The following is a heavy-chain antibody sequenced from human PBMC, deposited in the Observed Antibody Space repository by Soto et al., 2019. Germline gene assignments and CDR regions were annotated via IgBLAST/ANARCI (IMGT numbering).Heavy chain of an antibody. V-gene: IGHV4-59*08. CDR1: GDPINNYY. Sequence: SETLSLTCTVSGDPINNYYWSWIRQPPGKGLEWIGYIYYSGNTKYNPSLKSRVTISVDTSKNQFSLRLTSVTAADTAVYYCAKQGGKYGIRSFDPXGQGTLVTVSS. CDR2: IYYSGNT. J-gene: IGHJ5*02. D-gene: IGHD1-1*01. CDR3: AKQGGKYGIRSFDP.